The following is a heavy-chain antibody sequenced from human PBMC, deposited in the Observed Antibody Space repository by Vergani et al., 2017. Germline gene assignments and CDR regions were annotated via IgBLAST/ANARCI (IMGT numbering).Heavy chain of an antibody. CDR2: ISAYNGNT. Sequence: QVQLVQSGAEVKKPGASVKVSCKVSGYTLTELSMHWVRQAPGKGLEWMGWISAYNGNTNYAQKLQGRVTMTTDTSTSTAYMELRSLRSDDTAVYYCARARRYGSGSTNWFDPWGQGTLVTVSS. CDR1: GYTLTELS. V-gene: IGHV1-18*01. J-gene: IGHJ5*02. D-gene: IGHD3-10*01. CDR3: ARARRYGSGSTNWFDP.